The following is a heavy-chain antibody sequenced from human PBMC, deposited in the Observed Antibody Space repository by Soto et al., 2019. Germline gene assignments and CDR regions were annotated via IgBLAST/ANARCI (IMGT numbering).Heavy chain of an antibody. J-gene: IGHJ4*02. D-gene: IGHD3-9*01. Sequence: PSETLSLTCAVYGGSFSGYYWSWIRQPPGKGLEWIGEINHSGSTNYNPSLKSRVTISVDTSKNQFSLKLSSVTAADTAVYYCARDRFGDILTMFDYWGQGTLVTVSS. CDR1: GGSFSGYY. CDR3: ARDRFGDILTMFDY. V-gene: IGHV4-34*01. CDR2: INHSGST.